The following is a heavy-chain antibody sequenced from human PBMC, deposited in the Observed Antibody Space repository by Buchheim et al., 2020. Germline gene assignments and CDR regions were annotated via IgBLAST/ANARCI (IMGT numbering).Heavy chain of an antibody. CDR2: IIPIFGTA. D-gene: IGHD3-9*01. CDR1: GGTFSSYA. CDR3: ASRYDILTGNYYYYGMDV. Sequence: QVQLVQSGAEVKKPGSSVKVSCKASGGTFSSYAISWVRQAPGQGLEWMGGIIPIFGTANYAQKFQGRVTITADKSTSTAYMELSSLRSEETAVYYCASRYDILTGNYYYYGMDVWGQGPT. J-gene: IGHJ6*02. V-gene: IGHV1-69*06.